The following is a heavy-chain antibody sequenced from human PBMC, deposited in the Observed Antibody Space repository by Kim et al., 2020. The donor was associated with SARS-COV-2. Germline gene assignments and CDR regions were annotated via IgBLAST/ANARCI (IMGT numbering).Heavy chain of an antibody. J-gene: IGHJ4*02. D-gene: IGHD6-13*01. V-gene: IGHV4-61*01. CDR1: GGSVSSGSYY. CDR3: ARAPDLIAAAGPHFDY. CDR2: IYYSGST. Sequence: SETLSLTCTVSGGSVSSGSYYWSWIRQPPGKGLEWIGYIYYSGSTNYNPSLKSRVTISVDTSKNQFSLKLSSVTAADTAVYYCARAPDLIAAAGPHFDYWGQGTLVTVSS.